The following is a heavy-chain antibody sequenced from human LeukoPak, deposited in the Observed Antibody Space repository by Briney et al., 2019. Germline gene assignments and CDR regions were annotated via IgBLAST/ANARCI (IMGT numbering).Heavy chain of an antibody. CDR1: GGSFSGYY. CDR3: ARSGYSGYGTRPVFDY. Sequence: SETLSLTCAVYGGSFSGYYWSWIRQPPGKGLEWIGEINHSGSTNHNPSLKSRVTISVDTSKNQFSLKLSSVTAADTAVYYCARSGYSGYGTRPVFDYWGQGTLVTVSS. CDR2: INHSGST. V-gene: IGHV4-34*01. D-gene: IGHD5-12*01. J-gene: IGHJ4*02.